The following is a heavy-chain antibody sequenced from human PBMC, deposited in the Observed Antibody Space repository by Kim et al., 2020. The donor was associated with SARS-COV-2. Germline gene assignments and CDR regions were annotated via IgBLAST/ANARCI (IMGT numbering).Heavy chain of an antibody. CDR3: AKDSLGFLGFAEG. J-gene: IGHJ4*02. V-gene: IGHV3-30*18. CDR2: ISYDGSNK. Sequence: GGSLRLSCAATGFTFSSYGMHWVRQAPGKGLEWVAVISYDGSNKYYADSVKGRFTISRDNSKNTLYLQMNSLRAEDTAVYYCAKDSLGFLGFAEGWGQGT. CDR1: GFTFSSYG. D-gene: IGHD3-3*01.